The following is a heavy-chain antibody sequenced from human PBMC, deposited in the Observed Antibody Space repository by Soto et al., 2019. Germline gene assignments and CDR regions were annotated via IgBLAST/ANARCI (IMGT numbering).Heavy chain of an antibody. Sequence: GGSLSLSCAASGFTFSSYSMNWVRQAPGKGLEWVSSISSSSSYIYYADSVKGRFTISRDNAKNSLYLQMNSLRAEDTAVYYCAREVVVVPAAVRFDPWGQGTLVTVSS. CDR2: ISSSSSYI. CDR3: AREVVVVPAAVRFDP. V-gene: IGHV3-21*01. J-gene: IGHJ5*02. CDR1: GFTFSSYS. D-gene: IGHD2-2*01.